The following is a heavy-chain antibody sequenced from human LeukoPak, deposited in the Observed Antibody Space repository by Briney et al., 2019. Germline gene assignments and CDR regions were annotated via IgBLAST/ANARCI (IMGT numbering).Heavy chain of an antibody. V-gene: IGHV4-61*05. CDR1: GGSISSSSYF. CDR2: ISYSGNT. Sequence: PSETLSLTCTVSGGSISSSSYFWGWIRQPPGKGLEWIGFISYSGNTNYNPSLKSRITISLDTSKNQFSLKLISVTAADTAVYYCARLGKGNPYYYGSGTRREFDYWGQGTLVTVSS. CDR3: ARLGKGNPYYYGSGTRREFDY. D-gene: IGHD3-10*01. J-gene: IGHJ4*02.